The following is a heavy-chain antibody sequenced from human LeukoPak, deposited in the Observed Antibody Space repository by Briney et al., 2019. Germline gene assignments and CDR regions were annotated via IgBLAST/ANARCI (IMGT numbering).Heavy chain of an antibody. CDR3: ARDKKVPAAIYYYYGMDV. CDR1: GFTFSDYY. Sequence: PGGSLRLSCAASGFTFSDYYMSWIRQAPGKGLEWVSYISSSGSTIYYADSVKGRFTISRDNAKNSLYLQMNSLRAEDTAVYYSARDKKVPAAIYYYYGMDVWGQGTTVTVSS. V-gene: IGHV3-11*01. CDR2: ISSSGSTI. D-gene: IGHD2-2*02. J-gene: IGHJ6*02.